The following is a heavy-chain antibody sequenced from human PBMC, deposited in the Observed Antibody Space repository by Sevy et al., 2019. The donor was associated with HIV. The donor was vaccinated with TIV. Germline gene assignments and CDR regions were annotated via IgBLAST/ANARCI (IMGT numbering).Heavy chain of an antibody. V-gene: IGHV3-33*06. D-gene: IGHD3-3*01. Sequence: GGSLRLSCAASGFTFSNYGMHWVRQAPGKGLEWVAVIWYDGSYKYYADSVKGRFTISRDNTKSTLYLQMNSLRAEATAVYYCAKTFAIFGVLMSPDFDPWGQGTLVTVSS. CDR3: AKTFAIFGVLMSPDFDP. CDR2: IWYDGSYK. CDR1: GFTFSNYG. J-gene: IGHJ5*02.